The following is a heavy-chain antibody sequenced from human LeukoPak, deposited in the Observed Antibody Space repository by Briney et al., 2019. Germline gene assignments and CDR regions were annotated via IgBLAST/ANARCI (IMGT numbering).Heavy chain of an antibody. D-gene: IGHD6-13*01. CDR3: AREKQHLVPYYGMDV. CDR1: GYTFTGYY. CDR2: INPNSGGT. J-gene: IGHJ6*02. V-gene: IGHV1-2*02. Sequence: GASVKVSCKASGYTFTGYYMHWVRQAPGQGLEWMGWINPNSGGTNYAQKFQGRVTMTRDTSISTAYMELSRLRSDDPDVYYCAREKQHLVPYYGMDVWGQGTTVTVSS.